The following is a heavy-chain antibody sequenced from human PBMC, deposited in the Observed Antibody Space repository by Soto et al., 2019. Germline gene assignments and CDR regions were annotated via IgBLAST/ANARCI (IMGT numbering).Heavy chain of an antibody. CDR3: ARDPYSHLWP. D-gene: IGHD4-4*01. J-gene: IGHJ5*02. CDR2: ISYSGST. V-gene: IGHV4-61*08. CDR1: GGSVSSGGSY. Sequence: SETLSLTCRVSGGSVSSGGSYWNWIRQPPGKGLEWIGYISYSGSTNYNPSLKSRVSISLDTSKNQFSLNLNSLTAADTAVYYCARDPYSHLWPWGQGTLVTVSS.